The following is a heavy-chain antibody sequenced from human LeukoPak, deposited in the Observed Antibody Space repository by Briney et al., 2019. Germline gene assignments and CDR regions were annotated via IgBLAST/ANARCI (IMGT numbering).Heavy chain of an antibody. D-gene: IGHD3-3*01. CDR2: ISYDGSNK. Sequence: GGSLRLSCAASGFTFSSYGMHWVRQAPGKGLEWVAVISYDGSNKYYADFVKGRFTISRDNSKNTLYLQMNSLRAEDTAVYYCAKDHEDDGYFDYWGQGTLVTVSS. V-gene: IGHV3-30*18. CDR3: AKDHEDDGYFDY. J-gene: IGHJ4*02. CDR1: GFTFSSYG.